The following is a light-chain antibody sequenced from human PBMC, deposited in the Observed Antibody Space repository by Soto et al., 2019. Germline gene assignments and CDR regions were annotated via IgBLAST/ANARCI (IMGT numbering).Light chain of an antibody. J-gene: IGKJ1*01. CDR2: GAS. CDR1: QSFSSN. Sequence: EIVMTQSPATLSVSPGESATLSCRASQSFSSNLAWYQQKPGQAPRLLIYGASTRATGIPARFSGSGSGTEFTLTISSLQSEDFAVYYCQQYDNWPWTFGQGTKVEIK. V-gene: IGKV3-15*01. CDR3: QQYDNWPWT.